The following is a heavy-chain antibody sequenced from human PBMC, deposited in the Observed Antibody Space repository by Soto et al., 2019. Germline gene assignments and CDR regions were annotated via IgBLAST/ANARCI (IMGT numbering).Heavy chain of an antibody. D-gene: IGHD6-13*01. Sequence: GASVKVSCKTSEYTFTTYTLHWVRQAPGQRLEWMGYVNAGNGKTRYSQKFQDRVTITRDTSASTTYMELGSLRSEDTAVYYCARSHSASWYWWFDPWGQGTLVTVSS. V-gene: IGHV1-3*01. CDR2: VNAGNGKT. CDR3: ARSHSASWYWWFDP. J-gene: IGHJ5*02. CDR1: EYTFTTYT.